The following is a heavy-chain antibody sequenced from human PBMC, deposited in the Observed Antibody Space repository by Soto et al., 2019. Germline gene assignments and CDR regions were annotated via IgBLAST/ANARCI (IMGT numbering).Heavy chain of an antibody. D-gene: IGHD3-3*01. V-gene: IGHV4-61*01. J-gene: IGHJ6*02. CDR1: GGSVSSGSYY. CDR2: IYYSGST. Sequence: SETLSLTYTVSGGSVSSGSYYWSWIRQPPGKGLEWIGYIYYSGSTNYNPSLKSRVTISVDTSKNQFSLKLSSVTAADTAVYYCARGNDFWSGYLPSGMDVWGQGTTVT. CDR3: ARGNDFWSGYLPSGMDV.